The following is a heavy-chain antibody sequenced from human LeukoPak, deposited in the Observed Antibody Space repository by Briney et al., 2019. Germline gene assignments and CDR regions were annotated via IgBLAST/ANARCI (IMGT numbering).Heavy chain of an antibody. Sequence: GRSLRLSCAASGFTFSNYWMHWVRQTPGKGLVSVSRILSDGSSTNYADSVKGRFTLSRDNAQNTLYLQMNSLRAEDTAVYYCVRGYCSATSCYFSSSYSWFDPWGQGTLVTVSS. V-gene: IGHV3-74*01. CDR3: VRGYCSATSCYFSSSYSWFDP. CDR2: ILSDGSST. D-gene: IGHD2-2*01. J-gene: IGHJ5*02. CDR1: GFTFSNYW.